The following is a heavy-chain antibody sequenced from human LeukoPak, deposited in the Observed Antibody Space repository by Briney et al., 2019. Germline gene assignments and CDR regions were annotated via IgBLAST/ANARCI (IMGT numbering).Heavy chain of an antibody. J-gene: IGHJ4*02. V-gene: IGHV1-69*01. Sequence: SVKVSCKASGGTFSSYAISWVRQAPGQGLEWMGGIIPIFGTANYAQKFQGRVTITADEPTSTAYMELSSLRSEDTAVYYCASKGDTTVTTWLDYWGQGTLVTVSS. D-gene: IGHD4-17*01. CDR3: ASKGDTTVTTWLDY. CDR1: GGTFSSYA. CDR2: IIPIFGTA.